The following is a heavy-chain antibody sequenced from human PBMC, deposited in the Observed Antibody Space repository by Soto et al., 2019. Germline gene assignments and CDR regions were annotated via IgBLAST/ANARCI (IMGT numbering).Heavy chain of an antibody. V-gene: IGHV3-74*01. J-gene: IGHJ6*03. D-gene: IGHD2-2*01. Sequence: GGSLRLSCAASGFTFSSYWMHWVRQAPGKGLVWVSRINSDGSSTSYADSVKGRFTISRDNAKNTLYLQMNSLRAEDTAVYYCARGDCSSTSCYETRYYYYMDVWGKGTTVTVSS. CDR3: ARGDCSSTSCYETRYYYYMDV. CDR1: GFTFSSYW. CDR2: INSDGSST.